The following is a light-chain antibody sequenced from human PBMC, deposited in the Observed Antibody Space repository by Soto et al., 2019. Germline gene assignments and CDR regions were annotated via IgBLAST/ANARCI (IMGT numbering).Light chain of an antibody. CDR3: HQSYSTPQT. CDR1: QSISNF. J-gene: IGKJ4*01. CDR2: TTS. V-gene: IGKV1-39*01. Sequence: DIQMTQSPSSLSASVGDRVTITCRASQSISNFLNWYQQKPGKAPKLLIHTTSSLQSGVPSRFSASGTGTDFTLTISSLQTEDFATYDCHQSYSTPQTFGGGTNVEI.